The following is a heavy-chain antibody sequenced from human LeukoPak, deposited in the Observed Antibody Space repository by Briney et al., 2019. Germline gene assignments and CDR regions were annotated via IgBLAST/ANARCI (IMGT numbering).Heavy chain of an antibody. CDR1: GYTFTSYG. CDR2: ISAYNGNT. Sequence: ASVTVSCKASGYTFTSYGISWVGQARGQGLEWMGWISAYNGNTNYAQKLQGRVTMTTDTSTTTAYMELRSLKSDDTAVYYCARGLWLRPFDYWGQGTLVTVSS. CDR3: ARGLWLRPFDY. J-gene: IGHJ4*02. V-gene: IGHV1-18*01. D-gene: IGHD5-18*01.